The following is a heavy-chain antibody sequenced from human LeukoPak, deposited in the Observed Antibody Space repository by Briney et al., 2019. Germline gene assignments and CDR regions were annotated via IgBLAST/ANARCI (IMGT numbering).Heavy chain of an antibody. CDR3: ARGTRITMVRGAIYYFDY. V-gene: IGHV1-8*01. J-gene: IGHJ4*02. Sequence: SSVQVSCKASGYTFTSYDINWVRQATGQGLEWMGWMNPNSGNTGYAQKLQGRVTMTRNTSISTAYMELSSLRSEDTAVYYCARGTRITMVRGAIYYFDYWGQGTLVTVSS. CDR1: GYTFTSYD. CDR2: MNPNSGNT. D-gene: IGHD3-10*01.